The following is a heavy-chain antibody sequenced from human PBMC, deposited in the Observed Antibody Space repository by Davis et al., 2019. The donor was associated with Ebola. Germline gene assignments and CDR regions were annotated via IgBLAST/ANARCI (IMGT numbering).Heavy chain of an antibody. CDR3: ARGPRGYGPSTYYFDY. J-gene: IGHJ4*02. CDR2: INHSGST. D-gene: IGHD1-1*01. CDR1: GGSFSGYY. V-gene: IGHV4-34*01. Sequence: GSLRLSCAVYGGSFSGYYWSWIRQPPGKGLEWIGEINHSGSTNYNPSLKSRVTISVDTSKNQFSLKLSSVTAADTAVYYCARGPRGYGPSTYYFDYWGQGTLVTVSS.